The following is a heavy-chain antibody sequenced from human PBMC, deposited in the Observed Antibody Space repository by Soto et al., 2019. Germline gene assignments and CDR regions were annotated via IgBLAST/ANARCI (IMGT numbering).Heavy chain of an antibody. J-gene: IGHJ4*02. V-gene: IGHV3-48*02. CDR1: GFTFSSYS. CDR3: AREDILGARSFDY. Sequence: EVQLVESGGGLVQWGGSLRLSCAASGFTFSSYSVNWVRQAPGKGLEWVSYISSGSKTIFYADSVKGRFTVSRDNAKNSQYLQMNSLRDEDTAVYYCAREDILGARSFDYWGQGTLFTVSS. D-gene: IGHD1-26*01. CDR2: ISSGSKTI.